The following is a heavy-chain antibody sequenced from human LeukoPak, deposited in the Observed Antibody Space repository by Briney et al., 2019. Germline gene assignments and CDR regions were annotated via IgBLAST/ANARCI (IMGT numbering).Heavy chain of an antibody. CDR2: ISAYNGNT. J-gene: IGHJ6*02. CDR3: ARSYYYDSSGYGYYYYYGMDV. D-gene: IGHD3-22*01. CDR1: GYTFTSYG. V-gene: IGHV1-18*01. Sequence: ASVKVSCKASGYTFTSYGISWVRQAPGQGLEWMGWISAYNGNTNYAQKLQGRVTMTTDTSTSTAYMELRSLRSDDTAVYYCARSYYYDSSGYGYYYYYGMDVWGQGPRSPSP.